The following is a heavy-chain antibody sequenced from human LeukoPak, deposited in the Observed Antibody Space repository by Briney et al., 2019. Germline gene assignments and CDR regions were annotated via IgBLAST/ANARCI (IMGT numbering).Heavy chain of an antibody. Sequence: AASLKISCKGSGFTFSSYWIGCVRQMPAKDLEWMGIIYPGDSDTRYSPSLQGQVTISADKSISTAYLQWSSLKASDTAMYYCARLYYYDSSAAGGGYFQHWGQGTLVTVSS. CDR3: ARLYYYDSSAAGGGYFQH. J-gene: IGHJ1*01. V-gene: IGHV5-51*01. CDR1: GFTFSSYW. D-gene: IGHD3-22*01. CDR2: IYPGDSDT.